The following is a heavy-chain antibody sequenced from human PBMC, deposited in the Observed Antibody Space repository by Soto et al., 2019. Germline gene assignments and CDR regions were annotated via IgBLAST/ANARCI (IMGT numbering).Heavy chain of an antibody. CDR2: IYYSGST. V-gene: IGHV4-30-4*01. CDR3: ARGSGSGGYWFDP. Sequence: PSETLSLTCTVSGGSISSGDYYWSWIRQPPGKGLEWIGYIYYSGSTYYNPSLKSRVTISVDTSKNQFSLKLSSVTAADTAVYYCARGSGSGGYWFDPWGQGTLVTVSS. D-gene: IGHD2-15*01. CDR1: GGSISSGDYY. J-gene: IGHJ5*02.